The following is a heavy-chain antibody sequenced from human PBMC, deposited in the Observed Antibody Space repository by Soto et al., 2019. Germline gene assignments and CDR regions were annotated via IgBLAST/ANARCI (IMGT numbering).Heavy chain of an antibody. D-gene: IGHD3-3*01. Sequence: EVQLVESGGGLVQPGGSLRLACAASGFSFSSYCMYWVRQAPGKGLVWVSRINSDGSSTNYADSVKGRFTISRDNAKKTLYLQMNSLRAEDTAVYYCASDQFVLDSNHIGGIDYWGQGALVIVP. CDR3: ASDQFVLDSNHIGGIDY. J-gene: IGHJ4*02. V-gene: IGHV3-74*01. CDR2: INSDGSST. CDR1: GFSFSSYC.